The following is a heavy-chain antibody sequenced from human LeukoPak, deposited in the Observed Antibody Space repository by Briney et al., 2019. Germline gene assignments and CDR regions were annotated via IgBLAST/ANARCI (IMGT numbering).Heavy chain of an antibody. CDR2: VYYSGTT. Sequence: SETLSLTCTVSGGSISTYYWSWIRQPPGKGLGWIGYVYYSGTTNYNPSLKSRVTISVDTSKNQFYLKLSSVTAADTAVYYCARHWKSSYTLIEYWGQGTLVTVSS. CDR1: GGSISTYY. J-gene: IGHJ4*02. CDR3: ARHWKSSYTLIEY. D-gene: IGHD6-13*01. V-gene: IGHV4-59*08.